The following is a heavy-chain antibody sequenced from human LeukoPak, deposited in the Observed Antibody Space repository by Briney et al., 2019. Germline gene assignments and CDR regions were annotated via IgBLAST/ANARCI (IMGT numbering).Heavy chain of an antibody. CDR1: GFTFSSYG. D-gene: IGHD3-3*01. V-gene: IGHV3-30*03. J-gene: IGHJ4*02. CDR3: ARAERRGYDFWSGYYLPDY. Sequence: PGGSLRLSCAASGFTFSSYGMHWVRQAPGKGLEWVAVISYDGSNKYYADSVKGRFTISRDNSKNTLYLQMNTLRAEDTAVYYCARAERRGYDFWSGYYLPDYWGQGTLVTVSS. CDR2: ISYDGSNK.